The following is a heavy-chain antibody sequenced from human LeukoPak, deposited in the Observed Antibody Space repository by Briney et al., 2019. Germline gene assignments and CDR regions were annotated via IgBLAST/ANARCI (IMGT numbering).Heavy chain of an antibody. J-gene: IGHJ4*02. CDR3: TTVTPGYGDYRLDY. CDR1: GFTLSNAL. CDR2: IKIKNDGGPA. D-gene: IGHD4-17*01. Sequence: GGPLRLSCAASGFTLSNALLSWGRQAPPKGREGVGRIKIKNDGGPAEYAAPVRGRLTISRGDSRTTLYLQMNSLKPEDTAVYYCTTVTPGYGDYRLDYWGQGPLVTVSS. V-gene: IGHV3-15*01.